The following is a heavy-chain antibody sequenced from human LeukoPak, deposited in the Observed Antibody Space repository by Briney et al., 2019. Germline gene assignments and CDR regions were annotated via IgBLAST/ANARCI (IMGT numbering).Heavy chain of an antibody. CDR2: IIPIFGTA. Sequence: SVKVSCKASGYTFTSYYMHWVRQAPGQGLEWMGGIIPIFGTANYAQKFQGRVTITADESTSTAYMELSSLRSEDTAVYYCASSAVYDYVWGSYRSFDYWGQGTLVTVSS. V-gene: IGHV1-69*13. CDR1: GYTFTSYY. CDR3: ASSAVYDYVWGSYRSFDY. D-gene: IGHD3-16*02. J-gene: IGHJ4*02.